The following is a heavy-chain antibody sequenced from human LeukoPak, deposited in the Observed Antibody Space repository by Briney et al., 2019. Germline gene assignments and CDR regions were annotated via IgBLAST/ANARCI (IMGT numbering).Heavy chain of an antibody. V-gene: IGHV3-23*01. CDR1: GLTFSSYA. CDR2: ISGSGGST. D-gene: IGHD2-2*01. CDR3: AKDADIVVVPADYFDY. Sequence: GGSLRLSGAASGLTFSSYAMSWVRQAPGKGLEWVSAISGSGGSTYYADSVKGRFTISRDNSKNTLYLQMNSLRAEDTAVYYCAKDADIVVVPADYFDYWGQGTLVTVSS. J-gene: IGHJ4*02.